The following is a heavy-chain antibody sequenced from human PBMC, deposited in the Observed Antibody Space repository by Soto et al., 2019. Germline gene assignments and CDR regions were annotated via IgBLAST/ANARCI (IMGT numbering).Heavy chain of an antibody. CDR2: IYYSGST. V-gene: IGHV4-31*03. D-gene: IGHD3-3*01. J-gene: IGHJ5*02. CDR1: GGSISSGGYY. Sequence: QVQLQESGPGLVKPSQTLSLTCTVSGGSISSGGYYWSWIRQHPGKGLEWIGYIYYSGSTYYNPSLKSRVTISVDTSKNQFSLKLSSVTAADTAVYYCARARSLTIFGPSTPRWFDPWGQGTLVTVSS. CDR3: ARARSLTIFGPSTPRWFDP.